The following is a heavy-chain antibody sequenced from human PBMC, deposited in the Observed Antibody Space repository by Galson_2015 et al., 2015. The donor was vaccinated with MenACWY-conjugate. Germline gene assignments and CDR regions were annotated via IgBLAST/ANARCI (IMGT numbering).Heavy chain of an antibody. CDR1: GYTFTTYW. Sequence: QSGAEVKKPGESLKISCKGSGYTFTTYWIGWVRQMPGKGLEWMGFISPGDSYTRYNPAFQGQVTISADKSISTAYPQWNSLQASDTAMYYCARHPPGGRGMDVWGQGTTVTVSS. J-gene: IGHJ6*02. CDR3: ARHPPGGRGMDV. D-gene: IGHD1-26*01. V-gene: IGHV5-51*01. CDR2: ISPGDSYT.